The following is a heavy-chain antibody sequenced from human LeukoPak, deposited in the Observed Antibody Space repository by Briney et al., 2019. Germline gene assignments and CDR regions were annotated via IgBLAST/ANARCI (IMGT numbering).Heavy chain of an antibody. D-gene: IGHD5-24*01. J-gene: IGHJ4*02. CDR3: ARGDGLHFDY. CDR1: GGSISPYY. Sequence: PESLSLTRPVSGGSISPYYWNWIRQPPGKGLEWIGYIYYSGSTNYNPSIKSRATISIDTSKNQFSLKLSSVTAADTAVYYCARGDGLHFDYWGQGTLVTVSS. CDR2: IYYSGST. V-gene: IGHV4-59*01.